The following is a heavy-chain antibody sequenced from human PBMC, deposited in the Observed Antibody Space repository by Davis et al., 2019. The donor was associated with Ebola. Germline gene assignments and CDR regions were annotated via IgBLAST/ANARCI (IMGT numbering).Heavy chain of an antibody. V-gene: IGHV1-69*06. CDR1: GYTFTSYA. D-gene: IGHD3-22*01. CDR3: AREEYYYDSSGYYHATFDY. Sequence: SVKVSCKASGYTFTSYAMNWVRQAPGQGLEWMGGIIPVFRTASYAQKFQGRVTITADKSTSTAYMELSSLRSEDTAVYYCAREEYYYDSSGYYHATFDYWGQGTLVTVSS. J-gene: IGHJ4*02. CDR2: IIPVFRTA.